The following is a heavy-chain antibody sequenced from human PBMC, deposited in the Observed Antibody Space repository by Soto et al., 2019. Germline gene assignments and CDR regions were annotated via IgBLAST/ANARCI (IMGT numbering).Heavy chain of an antibody. D-gene: IGHD4-4*01. Sequence: PSETLSLTCTVSGGSISSGDYYWSWIRQPPGKGLEWIGYIYYSGSTYYNPSLKSRVTMSVDTSKNQFSLKLSSVTAADTAVYYCARGFGLQYYFDYWGQGTLVTVSS. CDR2: IYYSGST. J-gene: IGHJ4*02. CDR1: GGSISSGDYY. CDR3: ARGFGLQYYFDY. V-gene: IGHV4-30-4*01.